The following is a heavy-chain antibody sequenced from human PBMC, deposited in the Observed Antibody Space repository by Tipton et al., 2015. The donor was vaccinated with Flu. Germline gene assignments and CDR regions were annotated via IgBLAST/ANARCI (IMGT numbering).Heavy chain of an antibody. Sequence: GSLRLSCAASGFTVSSNYMSWVRQAPGKGLEWVSVIYSDGSTYYIDSVKGRFTISRDNSKDMVHLQMNSLRGEDTAVYYCVRGEYSSGWCDVFDVWDQGTMVTVSS. CDR3: VRGEYSSGWCDVFDV. CDR2: IYSDGST. CDR1: GFTVSSNY. J-gene: IGHJ3*01. D-gene: IGHD6-19*01. V-gene: IGHV3-53*05.